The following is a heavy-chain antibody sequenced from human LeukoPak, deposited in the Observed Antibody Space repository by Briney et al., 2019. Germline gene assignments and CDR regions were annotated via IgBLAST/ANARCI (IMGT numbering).Heavy chain of an antibody. D-gene: IGHD3-10*01. V-gene: IGHV4-59*01. CDR1: GSSISSYY. CDR3: ARTEYYFDH. CDR2: IFLSGST. Sequence: SETLSLTCTVSGSSISSYYWSWIRQPPGKGLEWIGYIFLSGSTKYNPSLQSRVTISIDTSKSQFSLRLNSVTAADTAMYYCARTEYYFDHWGRGTLVTVSS. J-gene: IGHJ4*02.